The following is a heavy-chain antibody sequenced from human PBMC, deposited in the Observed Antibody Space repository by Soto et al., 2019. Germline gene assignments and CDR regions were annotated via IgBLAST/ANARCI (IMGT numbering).Heavy chain of an antibody. D-gene: IGHD6-13*01. V-gene: IGHV3-48*01. CDR3: ARGGGSSSWNFDS. J-gene: IGHJ4*02. CDR1: GFTFSSFT. CDR2: ITSSSGTI. Sequence: EVQLVESGGGLVQPGGSLRLSCAASGFTFSSFTMNWVRQAPGKGLEWISYITSSSGTIYYADSVKGRFTISRDNAENSLYLQTNSLRAADAAVYYCARGGGSSSWNFDSWGQGTRVTVSS.